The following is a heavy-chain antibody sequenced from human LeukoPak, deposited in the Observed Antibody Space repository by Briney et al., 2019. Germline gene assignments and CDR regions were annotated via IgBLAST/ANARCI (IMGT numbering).Heavy chain of an antibody. Sequence: GGSLRLSCAASGFTFSSYAMSWVRQAPGKGLEWVSAISGSGGSTYYADSVEGRFTISRDNSKNTLYLQMNSLRAEDTAVYYCAKGPYYYDSSGYISRSAFDIWGQGTMVTVSS. CDR3: AKGPYYYDSSGYISRSAFDI. CDR1: GFTFSSYA. CDR2: ISGSGGST. V-gene: IGHV3-23*01. D-gene: IGHD3-22*01. J-gene: IGHJ3*02.